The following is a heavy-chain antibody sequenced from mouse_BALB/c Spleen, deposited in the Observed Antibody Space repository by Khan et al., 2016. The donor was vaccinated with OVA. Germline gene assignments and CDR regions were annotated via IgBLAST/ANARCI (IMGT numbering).Heavy chain of an antibody. D-gene: IGHD2-10*02. V-gene: IGHV3-2*02. CDR1: GYSITSDYA. J-gene: IGHJ2*01. Sequence: EVELVESGPGLVKPSQSLSLTCTVTGYSITSDYAWNWIRQFPGNKLEWMGYISYSGSTNYTPSLKSRISITRDTSKNQFFLQLNSVTTEDTATYYCARVYGGDVDYWGQGTTLTVSS. CDR3: ARVYGGDVDY. CDR2: ISYSGST.